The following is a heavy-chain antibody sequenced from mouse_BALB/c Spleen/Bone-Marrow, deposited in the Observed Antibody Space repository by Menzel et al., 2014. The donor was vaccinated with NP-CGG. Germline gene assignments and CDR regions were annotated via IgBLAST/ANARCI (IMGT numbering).Heavy chain of an antibody. V-gene: IGHV1-80*01. CDR3: AKSGYGSSDY. CDR1: GYAFSSYW. Sequence: QVQLKQSGAELVRPGSSVKISCKASGYAFSSYWVNWVRQRPGQGLEWIGQIYPGDGDTNYNGKFKDKATLTADKSSSTAYMQLSSLTSEASAVYFCAKSGYGSSDYWGQGTTLTVSS. D-gene: IGHD1-1*01. CDR2: IYPGDGDT. J-gene: IGHJ2*01.